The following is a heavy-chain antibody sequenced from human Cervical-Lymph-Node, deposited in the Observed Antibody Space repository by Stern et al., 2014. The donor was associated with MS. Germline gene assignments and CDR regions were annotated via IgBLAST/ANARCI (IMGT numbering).Heavy chain of an antibody. CDR2: INPVDGST. D-gene: IGHD5-12*01. Sequence: VKVVESGPDVKKPGASVQISCKTSGFRFTQYYLHWVRQTPGQGLQWMGFINPVDGSTTYAQNFKDRVVMTRDTSTSTVFIELSGLTSEDTAVYYCAKWLHGFAFDLWGPGTVITVSS. J-gene: IGHJ3*01. CDR1: GFRFTQYY. V-gene: IGHV1-46*01. CDR3: AKWLHGFAFDL.